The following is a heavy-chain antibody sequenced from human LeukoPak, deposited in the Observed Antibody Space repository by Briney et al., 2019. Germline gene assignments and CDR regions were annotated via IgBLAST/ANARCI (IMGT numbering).Heavy chain of an antibody. J-gene: IGHJ5*02. D-gene: IGHD6-13*01. CDR2: INHSGST. Sequence: SETLSLTCAVYGGSFSGYYWSWIRQPPGKGLEWIGEINHSGSTNYNPSLKSRVTISVDTSKNQFSLKLSSVTAADTAVYYCARGTNYYSSSWYGPWGQGTLVTVSS. CDR3: ARGTNYYSSSWYGP. V-gene: IGHV4-34*01. CDR1: GGSFSGYY.